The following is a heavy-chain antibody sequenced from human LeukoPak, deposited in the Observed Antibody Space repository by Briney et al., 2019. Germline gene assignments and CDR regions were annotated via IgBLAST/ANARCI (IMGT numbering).Heavy chain of an antibody. Sequence: GGSLRLSCAASGFIFSNAWMSWVRQAPGKGLEWVGRIKSKPDGETTGYAAPVKGRFIISRDDSKNTLYLQMNSLKSEDTAVHYCTTHVSIAAANNWGQGTLVTVSS. J-gene: IGHJ4*02. D-gene: IGHD6-13*01. V-gene: IGHV3-15*01. CDR1: GFIFSNAW. CDR3: TTHVSIAAANN. CDR2: IKSKPDGETT.